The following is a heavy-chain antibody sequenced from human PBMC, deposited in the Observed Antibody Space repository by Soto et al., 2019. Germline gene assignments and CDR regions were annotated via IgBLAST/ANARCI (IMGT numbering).Heavy chain of an antibody. J-gene: IGHJ4*02. CDR1: GGSVSSGSYY. Sequence: SETLSLTCTVSGGSVSSGSYYWNWVRQTPGKGLEWIGYIYYSGSTNYNPSLTRRVTMSVDTSKNQFSLKLSSVTAADTAVYYCARGGGYSDSSGYYFFAYWGQGTLVTVSS. D-gene: IGHD3-22*01. CDR3: ARGGGYSDSSGYYFFAY. V-gene: IGHV4-61*01. CDR2: IYYSGST.